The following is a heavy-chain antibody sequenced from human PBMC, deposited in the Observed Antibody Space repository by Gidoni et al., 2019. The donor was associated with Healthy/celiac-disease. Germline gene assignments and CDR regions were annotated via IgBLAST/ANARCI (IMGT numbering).Heavy chain of an antibody. CDR2: IIPILGKE. CDR3: ARGDESGPRVFDY. Sequence: QVQLVQSGAEVKKPGSSVKVSCKASAGTFSSYAISWVRQATGQGLEWMGGIIPILGKENYAQKFQGRVTITADESTSTAYRELSSLRSEDTAVYYCARGDESGPRVFDYWGQGTLVTVSS. V-gene: IGHV1-69*01. CDR1: AGTFSSYA. J-gene: IGHJ4*02. D-gene: IGHD1-26*01.